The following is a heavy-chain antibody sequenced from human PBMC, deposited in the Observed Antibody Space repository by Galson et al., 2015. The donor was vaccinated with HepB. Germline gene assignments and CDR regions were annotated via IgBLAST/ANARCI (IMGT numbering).Heavy chain of an antibody. V-gene: IGHV3-30-3*01. J-gene: IGHJ4*02. CDR3: ARAQWLAHFDY. Sequence: SLRLSCAASGFTFSSYAMHWVRQAPGKGLEWVAVISYDGSNKYYADSVKGRFTISRDNSKNTLYLQMNSLRAEDTAVYYCARAQWLAHFDYWGQGTLVTVSS. D-gene: IGHD6-19*01. CDR2: ISYDGSNK. CDR1: GFTFSSYA.